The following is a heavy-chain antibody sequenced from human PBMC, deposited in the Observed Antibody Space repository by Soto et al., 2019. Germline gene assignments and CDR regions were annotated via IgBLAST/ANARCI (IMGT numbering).Heavy chain of an antibody. CDR2: IYYTGST. CDR1: GGTIVDHD. CDR3: ARGTRSIAAAGMGV. J-gene: IGHJ6*04. D-gene: IGHD6-13*01. V-gene: IGHV4-59*11. Sequence: SVTKRLPCSVSGGTIVDHDGSWIRKTPGKGLEWIGYIYYTGSTNYNPSLESRVTMSVDTSKNRVSLNLTSLTAADTAIYYCARGTRSIAAAGMGVWGKGTTVTVSS.